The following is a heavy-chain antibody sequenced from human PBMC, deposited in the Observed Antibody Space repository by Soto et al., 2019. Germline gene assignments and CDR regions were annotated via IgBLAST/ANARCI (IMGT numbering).Heavy chain of an antibody. J-gene: IGHJ4*02. CDR3: ARDETYYYGSGPV. Sequence: PGGSLRLSCVASGFTFSSYWMSWVRQAPGKGLEWVANIKQDGSERYDVDSVKGRFTISRDNSKNSLYLQMSSLRAEDTAVYYCARDETYYYGSGPVGGPGTLVTVSS. CDR1: GFTFSSYW. D-gene: IGHD3-10*01. V-gene: IGHV3-7*01. CDR2: IKQDGSER.